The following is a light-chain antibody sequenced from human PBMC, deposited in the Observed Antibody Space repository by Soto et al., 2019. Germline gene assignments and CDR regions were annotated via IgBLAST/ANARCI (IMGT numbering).Light chain of an antibody. Sequence: QSVLTQTPSASGTPGQRVSISCSGGRLNIGSNLVNWYQQLPGTAPKLLIYSNVQRPSGGPDRFSGSKSGTSASLAISGLQSEDEADYYCAAWDDTLKGVIFGGGTKLTVL. CDR3: AAWDDTLKGVI. V-gene: IGLV1-44*01. CDR2: SNV. J-gene: IGLJ2*01. CDR1: RLNIGSNL.